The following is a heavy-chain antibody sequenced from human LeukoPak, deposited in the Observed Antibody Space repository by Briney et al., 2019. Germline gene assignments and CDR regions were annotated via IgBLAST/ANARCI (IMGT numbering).Heavy chain of an antibody. CDR1: GYTFTSYG. D-gene: IGHD2-21*01. CDR2: ISAYNGNT. CDR3: ARERGDSQMAFDI. J-gene: IGHJ3*02. Sequence: ASVKVSCKASGYTFTSYGISWVRQAPGQGLEWMGWISAYNGNTNYAQKFQGRVTMTRDTSTSTVYMELSSLRSEDTAVYYCARERGDSQMAFDIWGQGTMVTVSS. V-gene: IGHV1-18*01.